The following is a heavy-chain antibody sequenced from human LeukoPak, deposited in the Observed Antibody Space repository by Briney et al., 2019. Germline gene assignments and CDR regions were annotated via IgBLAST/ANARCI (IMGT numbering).Heavy chain of an antibody. V-gene: IGHV1-2*02. CDR2: IDPNGGGT. Sequence: ASVRVSCKASGYIFTDYFIHWVRQAPGQGLEWMGWIDPNGGGTNLAQKFQGGVTLTRDTSISTAYMELSSLGSDDTAVYYCTRGRTVAPGAAPPFDYWGQETLVIVSS. J-gene: IGHJ4*02. CDR3: TRGRTVAPGAAPPFDY. D-gene: IGHD2-2*01. CDR1: GYIFTDYF.